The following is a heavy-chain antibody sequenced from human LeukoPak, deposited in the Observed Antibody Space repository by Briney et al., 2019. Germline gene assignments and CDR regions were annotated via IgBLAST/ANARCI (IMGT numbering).Heavy chain of an antibody. Sequence: GGSLRLSCSASGFTLTWHVMHWVRQAPGKGLEWVAVISYDGSNKYYADSVKGRFTISRDNSKNTLYLQMNSLRAEDTAVYYCAKEYNSSGYYHYYFDYWGQGTLVTVSS. V-gene: IGHV3-30-3*01. CDR3: AKEYNSSGYYHYYFDY. J-gene: IGHJ4*02. CDR1: GFTLTWHV. D-gene: IGHD3-22*01. CDR2: ISYDGSNK.